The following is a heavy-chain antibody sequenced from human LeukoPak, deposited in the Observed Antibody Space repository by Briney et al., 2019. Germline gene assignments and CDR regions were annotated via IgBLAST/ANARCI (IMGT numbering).Heavy chain of an antibody. CDR2: INSDGSST. J-gene: IGHJ4*02. CDR3: AKQAAAGTDY. CDR1: GFTFRSYW. V-gene: IGHV3-74*01. D-gene: IGHD6-13*01. Sequence: GGSLRLSCAASGFTFRSYWIHWVRQAPGKGLGWVSRINSDGSSTSYADSVKGRFTISRDNAKNTLYLQMNSLRAEDTAVYYCAKQAAAGTDYWGQGTLVTVSS.